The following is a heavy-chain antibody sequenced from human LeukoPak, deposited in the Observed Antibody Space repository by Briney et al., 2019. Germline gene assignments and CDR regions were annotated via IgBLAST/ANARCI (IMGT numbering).Heavy chain of an antibody. CDR3: ARGVPTLYYYGSGSYPMSAFDI. CDR2: IYYSGST. D-gene: IGHD3-10*01. J-gene: IGHJ3*02. V-gene: IGHV4-59*01. CDR1: GGSISSYY. Sequence: SEALSLTCTVSGGSISSYYWSWIRQPPGKGLEWIGYIYYSGSTNYNPSLKSRVTISVDTSKNQFSLKLSSVTAADTAVYYCARGVPTLYYYGSGSYPMSAFDIWGQGTMVTVSS.